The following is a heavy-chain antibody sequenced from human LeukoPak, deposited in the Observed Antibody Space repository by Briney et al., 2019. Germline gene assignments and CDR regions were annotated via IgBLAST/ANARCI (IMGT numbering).Heavy chain of an antibody. D-gene: IGHD6-6*01. CDR3: TREPRHLDS. Sequence: GGSLRLSCVASGLSFSSLWMSWVRQAPGKGLEWVANIKGDGSEKYYVDSVKGRFTISRDNAKNSLYLQMSSLRVEDTAVYYCTREPRHLDSWGQGTLVSVSS. J-gene: IGHJ4*02. CDR1: GLSFSSLW. V-gene: IGHV3-7*01. CDR2: IKGDGSEK.